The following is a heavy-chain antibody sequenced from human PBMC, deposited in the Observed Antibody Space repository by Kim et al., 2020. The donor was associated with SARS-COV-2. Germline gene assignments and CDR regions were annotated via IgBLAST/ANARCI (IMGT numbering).Heavy chain of an antibody. D-gene: IGHD2-21*02. CDR3: ARVAVTAKHYYYYGMDV. J-gene: IGHJ6*02. V-gene: IGHV4-59*01. Sequence: LKSRVTISVATSKNQFSLKLSSVTAADTAVYYCARVAVTAKHYYYYGMDVWGQGTTVTVSS.